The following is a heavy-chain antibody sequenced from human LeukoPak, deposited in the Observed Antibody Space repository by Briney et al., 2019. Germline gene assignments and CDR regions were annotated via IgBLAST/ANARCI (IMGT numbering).Heavy chain of an antibody. CDR2: IYYSGST. Sequence: PSETLSLTCTVSGGSISSSSYYWGWIRQPPGKGLEWIGSIYYSGSTYYNPSLKSRVTISVDTSKNQFSLKLSSVTAADTAVYHCARESASEGSSSFDYWGQGTLVTVSS. D-gene: IGHD6-6*01. CDR3: ARESASEGSSSFDY. V-gene: IGHV4-39*07. J-gene: IGHJ4*02. CDR1: GGSISSSSYY.